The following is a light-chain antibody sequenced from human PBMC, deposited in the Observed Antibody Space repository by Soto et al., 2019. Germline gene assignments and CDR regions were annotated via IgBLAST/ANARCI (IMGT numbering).Light chain of an antibody. CDR2: DVS. CDR1: SSDVGGYNY. J-gene: IGLJ2*01. V-gene: IGLV2-14*01. Sequence: QAVLTQPASVSGSPGQSITISCTGTSSDVGGYNYVSWYQQHPGKAPKLMIYDVSNRPSGVSNRFSGSKSGNTASLTISGLQAEDEADYYCSSYKSDSTLVVFGGRTKLTVL. CDR3: SSYKSDSTLVV.